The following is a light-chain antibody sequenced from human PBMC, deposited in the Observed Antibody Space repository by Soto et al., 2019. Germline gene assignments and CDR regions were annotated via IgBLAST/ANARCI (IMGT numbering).Light chain of an antibody. CDR2: KAS. V-gene: IGKV1-5*03. J-gene: IGKJ1*01. CDR1: QSISTW. CDR3: QQYKSYSWA. Sequence: DIQMTQSPSTLSASVGDRVTITCRASQSISTWVAWYQQRAGKAPKLLIYKASHLESGVPSRFSGSGSGTDFTLTISSLQPDEFATDYCQQYKSYSWAFGQGTKVEIK.